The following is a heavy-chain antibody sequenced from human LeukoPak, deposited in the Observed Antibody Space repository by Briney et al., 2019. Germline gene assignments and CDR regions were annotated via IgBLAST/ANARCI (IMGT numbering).Heavy chain of an antibody. J-gene: IGHJ4*02. CDR3: AKGIAAIGFPVVDY. V-gene: IGHV3-23*01. CDR1: GFTFNNYA. CDR2: ISSGGDA. Sequence: PGGSLRLSCAASGFTFNNYAMSWVRQAPGTGLEWVSGISSGGDAFYPDSVKGRFTISRDNSKNTVYLQMNSLRAADTAIYYCAKGIAAIGFPVVDYWGQGTLVTVSS. D-gene: IGHD6-13*01.